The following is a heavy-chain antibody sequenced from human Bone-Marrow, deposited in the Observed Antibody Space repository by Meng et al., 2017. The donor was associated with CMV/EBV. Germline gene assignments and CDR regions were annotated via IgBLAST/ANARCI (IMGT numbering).Heavy chain of an antibody. J-gene: IGHJ4*02. CDR1: GFTFSSYS. V-gene: IGHV3-21*01. CDR2: ISSSSSYI. D-gene: IGHD6-19*01. Sequence: GESLKISCAASGFTFSSYSMNWVRQAPGKGLEWVSSISSSSSYIYYADSVKGRFTISRDNAKNSLYLQMNSLGAEDTAVYYCARIAVAGDFDYWGQGTLVTVSS. CDR3: ARIAVAGDFDY.